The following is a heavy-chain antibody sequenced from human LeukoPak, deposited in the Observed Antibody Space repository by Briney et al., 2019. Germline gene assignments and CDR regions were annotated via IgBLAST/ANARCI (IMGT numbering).Heavy chain of an antibody. Sequence: AETLRLSCAASGVTFSSYWRHWVRQAPGKGLEWVSRINSDGSSTSYADSVKGRFTISRDNAKNTLYLQMNSLRAEDTAVYYCAREYYYGSGSHEYYYGMDVWGKGTTVTVSS. D-gene: IGHD3-10*01. CDR1: GVTFSSYW. V-gene: IGHV3-74*01. J-gene: IGHJ6*04. CDR2: INSDGSST. CDR3: AREYYYGSGSHEYYYGMDV.